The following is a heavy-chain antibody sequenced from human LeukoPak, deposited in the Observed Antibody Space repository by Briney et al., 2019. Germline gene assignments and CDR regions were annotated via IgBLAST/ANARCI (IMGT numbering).Heavy chain of an antibody. J-gene: IGHJ4*02. CDR2: ISSSSSYI. CDR3: ARGEEKATITALDS. V-gene: IGHV3-21*01. Sequence: GGSLRLSCAASGFTFSNYDMHWVRQAPGKGLEWVSAISSSSSYIYYADSIKGRFTISRDNAENSLYPQMNSLRAVDTAVYFCARGEEKATITALDSWGQGTLVTVSS. D-gene: IGHD5-24*01. CDR1: GFTFSNYD.